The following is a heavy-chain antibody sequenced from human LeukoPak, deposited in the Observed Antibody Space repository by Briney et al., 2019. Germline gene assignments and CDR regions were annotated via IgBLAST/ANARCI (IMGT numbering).Heavy chain of an antibody. J-gene: IGHJ4*02. CDR2: IRYDGSNK. V-gene: IGHV3-30*02. CDR1: GFTFSSHG. D-gene: IGHD1-26*01. CDR3: AREYISGSYFGY. Sequence: PGGSLRLSCAASGFTFSSHGMHWVRQAPGKGLEWVAFIRYDGSNKYYADSVKGRFTISRDNAKNSLYLQMNSLRAEDTAVYYCAREYISGSYFGYWGQGTLVTVSS.